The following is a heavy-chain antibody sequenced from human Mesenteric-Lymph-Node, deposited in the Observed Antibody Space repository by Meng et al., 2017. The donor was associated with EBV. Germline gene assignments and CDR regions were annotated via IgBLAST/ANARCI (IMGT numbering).Heavy chain of an antibody. CDR2: IYYSGST. Sequence: VRLQESGPGLVKPSETLSLPCTVSGGSCSSGAYFWSWIRQPPGKGLEWIGNIYYSGSTNYNPSLNSRVTISVDTSKNQFSLELRSMTPADTAVYYCARDRGWELLDYWGQGTLVTVSS. CDR1: GGSCSSGAYF. J-gene: IGHJ4*02. V-gene: IGHV4-61*08. D-gene: IGHD1-26*01. CDR3: ARDRGWELLDY.